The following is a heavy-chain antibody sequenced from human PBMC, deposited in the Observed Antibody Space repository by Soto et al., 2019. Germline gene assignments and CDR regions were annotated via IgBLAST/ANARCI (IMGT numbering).Heavy chain of an antibody. D-gene: IGHD4-17*01. CDR1: GYTFTSYA. Sequence: GASVKVSCKASGYTFTSYAMHWVRQAPGQRLEWMGWINAGNGNTKYSQKFQGRVTITRDTSASTAYMELSSLRSEDTAVYYCARGGLGDYKGVGAFDIWGQGTMVTVAS. V-gene: IGHV1-3*01. CDR2: INAGNGNT. J-gene: IGHJ3*02. CDR3: ARGGLGDYKGVGAFDI.